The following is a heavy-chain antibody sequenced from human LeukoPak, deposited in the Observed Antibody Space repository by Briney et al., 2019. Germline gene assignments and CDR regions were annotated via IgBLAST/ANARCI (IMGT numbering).Heavy chain of an antibody. CDR1: GFTFTMFG. V-gene: IGHV3-48*01. D-gene: IGHD3-3*01. CDR2: RDARSGIV. J-gene: IGHJ3*02. Sequence: PGGSLRLSCAASGFTFTMFGMNWVRQAPGKGLEWVSYRDARSGIVYYADSVQGRFTISRDDAQDSVFLQMNSLRVDDTAVYYCARTYDFGRGPPGDAFDSWRQGTLVTVPS. CDR3: ARTYDFGRGPPGDAFDS.